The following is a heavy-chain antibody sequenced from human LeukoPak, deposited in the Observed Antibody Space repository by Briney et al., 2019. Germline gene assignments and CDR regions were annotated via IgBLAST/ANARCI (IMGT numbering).Heavy chain of an antibody. Sequence: GGSLRLSCAASGFTFSSYAMSWVRQAPGKGLEWVSAISGSGGSTYYADSVKGRFTISRDNSKNTLYLQMNSLRAGDTAVYYCAKVGGYYYYYGMDVRGQGTKVTVSS. D-gene: IGHD2-15*01. CDR3: AKVGGYYYYYGMDV. J-gene: IGHJ6*02. V-gene: IGHV3-23*01. CDR1: GFTFSSYA. CDR2: ISGSGGST.